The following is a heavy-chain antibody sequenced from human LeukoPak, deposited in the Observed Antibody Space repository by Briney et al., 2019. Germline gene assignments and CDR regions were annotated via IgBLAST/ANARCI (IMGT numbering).Heavy chain of an antibody. CDR3: ARGMVIAARSFFDY. V-gene: IGHV4-34*01. CDR2: INHSGST. J-gene: IGHJ4*02. CDR1: GGSINAYY. Sequence: SETLSLTCTVSGGSINAYYWSWIRQPPGKGLEWIGEINHSGSTNYNPSLKSRVTISVDTSKNQFSLKLSSVTAADTAVYYCARGMVIAARSFFDYWGQGTLVTVSS. D-gene: IGHD6-6*01.